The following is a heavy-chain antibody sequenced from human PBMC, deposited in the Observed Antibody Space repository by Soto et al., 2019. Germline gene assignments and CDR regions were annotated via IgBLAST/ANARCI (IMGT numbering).Heavy chain of an antibody. V-gene: IGHV1-69*13. Sequence: GASVTVSCKASGGTFSSYAISWVRQAPGQGLEWMGGIIPIFGTANYAQKFHGRVTITADESTSTAYMELSSLRSEDTAVYYCARYCSGGSCYYAFDIWGQGTMVTVAS. CDR2: IIPIFGTA. D-gene: IGHD2-15*01. CDR1: GGTFSSYA. J-gene: IGHJ3*02. CDR3: ARYCSGGSCYYAFDI.